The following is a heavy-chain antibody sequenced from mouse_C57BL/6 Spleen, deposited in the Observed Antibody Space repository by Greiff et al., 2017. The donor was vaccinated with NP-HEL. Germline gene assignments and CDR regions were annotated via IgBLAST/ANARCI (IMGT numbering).Heavy chain of an antibody. CDR2: ISDGGSYT. V-gene: IGHV5-4*01. CDR1: GFTFSSYA. CDR3: ARDYGNYGKMDY. D-gene: IGHD2-1*01. Sequence: EVHLVESGGGLVKPGGSLKLSCAASGFTFSSYAMSWVRQTPEKRLEWVATISDGGSYTYYPDNVKGRFTISRDNAKNNLYLQMSHLKSEDTAMYYCARDYGNYGKMDYWGQGTSVTVSS. J-gene: IGHJ4*01.